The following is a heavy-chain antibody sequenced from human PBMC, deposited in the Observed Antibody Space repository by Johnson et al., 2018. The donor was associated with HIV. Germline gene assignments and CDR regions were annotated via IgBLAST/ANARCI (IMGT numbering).Heavy chain of an antibody. J-gene: IGHJ3*02. CDR3: GRAGGGGGVNGFDM. CDR2: ISWNGGRT. V-gene: IGHV3-20*04. Sequence: MLLVESGGGVVRPGGSLRLSCAASGFTFDDFGMGWVRQAPGKGLEWVSGISWNGGRTGYADSVKGRFTISRDNAKNSLYLQMNSLRGEDTALYYWGRAGGGGGVNGFDMWGQGTMVTVSS. CDR1: GFTFDDFG. D-gene: IGHD3-16*01.